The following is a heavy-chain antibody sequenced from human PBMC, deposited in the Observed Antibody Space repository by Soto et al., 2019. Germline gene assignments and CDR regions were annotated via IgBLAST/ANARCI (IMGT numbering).Heavy chain of an antibody. J-gene: IGHJ4*02. D-gene: IGHD6-6*01. CDR3: AKRVGMYSSSSGLVDY. V-gene: IGHV3-23*01. CDR2: ISGSGGST. Sequence: GGSLRLSCAASGFTFSSYAMSWVRQAPGKGLEWVSAISGSGGSTYYADSVKGRFTISRDNSKNTLYLQMNSLRAEDTAVYYCAKRVGMYSSSSGLVDYWGQGTLVTVSS. CDR1: GFTFSSYA.